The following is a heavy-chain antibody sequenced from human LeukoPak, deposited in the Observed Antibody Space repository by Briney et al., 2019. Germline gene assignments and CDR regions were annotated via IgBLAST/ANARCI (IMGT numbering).Heavy chain of an antibody. CDR2: ISAYNGNT. Sequence: ASVKVSCKASGYTFTSYGISWVRQAPGQGLEWMGWISAYNGNTNYAQKLQGRVTMTTDTYTSTAYMELRSLRSDDTAVYYCATAMTTVTPSIPWGQGTLVTVSS. CDR3: ATAMTTVTPSIP. J-gene: IGHJ5*02. V-gene: IGHV1-18*01. CDR1: GYTFTSYG. D-gene: IGHD4-17*01.